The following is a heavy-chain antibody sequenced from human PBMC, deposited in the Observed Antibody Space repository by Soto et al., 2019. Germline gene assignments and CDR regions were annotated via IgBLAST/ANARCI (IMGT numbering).Heavy chain of an antibody. D-gene: IGHD2-15*01. CDR3: ANSFRYCSGGSCYSASDAFDI. V-gene: IGHV3-23*01. Sequence: GGSLRLSCAASGFTFSSYAMSWVRQAPGKGLEWVSAISGSGGSTYYADSVKGRFTISRDNSKNTLYLQMNSLRAEDTAVYYCANSFRYCSGGSCYSASDAFDIWGQGTMVTVSS. CDR1: GFTFSSYA. J-gene: IGHJ3*02. CDR2: ISGSGGST.